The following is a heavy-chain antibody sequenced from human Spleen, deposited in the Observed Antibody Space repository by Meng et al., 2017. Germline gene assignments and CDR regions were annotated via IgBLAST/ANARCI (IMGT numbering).Heavy chain of an antibody. CDR1: GFTFSRYW. V-gene: IGHV3-74*01. J-gene: IGHJ4*02. D-gene: IGHD3-3*01. CDR2: INIDGSTT. CDR3: ARAGDTYYDTWSGYANVDY. Sequence: GRLGGSGGGLVQPGGSLRLSCAASGFTFSRYWMHWVRQAAGKGLVWVSRINIDGSTTTYADSVKGRFTISRDNAKNTLYLQMSSLRAEDTAVYFCARAGDTYYDTWSGYANVDYWGQGTLVTVSS.